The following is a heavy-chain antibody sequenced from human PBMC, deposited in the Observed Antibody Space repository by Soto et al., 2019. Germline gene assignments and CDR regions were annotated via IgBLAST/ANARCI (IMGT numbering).Heavy chain of an antibody. D-gene: IGHD3-22*01. CDR1: GGSISSYY. Sequence: PSETLSLTCTASGGSISSYYWSWIRQPPGKGLEWIGYIYYSGSTNYNPSLKSRVTISVDTSKNQFSLKLSSVTAADTAVYYCARARDYYDSSRYYYGGALDIWGQGTMGTVS. CDR2: IYYSGST. J-gene: IGHJ3*02. CDR3: ARARDYYDSSRYYYGGALDI. V-gene: IGHV4-59*01.